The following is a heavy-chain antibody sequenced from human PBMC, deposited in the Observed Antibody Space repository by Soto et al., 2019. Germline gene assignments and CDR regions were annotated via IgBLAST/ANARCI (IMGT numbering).Heavy chain of an antibody. CDR2: INHSGST. CDR1: GGSFSGYY. D-gene: IGHD1-1*01. Sequence: SETLSLTCAVYGGSFSGYYWSWIRQPPGKGLEWIGEINHSGSTNYNPSLKSRVTISVDTSKNQFSLKLSSVTAADTAVYYCARGRNWNYRYIDVWGKGTTVTVSS. V-gene: IGHV4-34*01. CDR3: ARGRNWNYRYIDV. J-gene: IGHJ6*03.